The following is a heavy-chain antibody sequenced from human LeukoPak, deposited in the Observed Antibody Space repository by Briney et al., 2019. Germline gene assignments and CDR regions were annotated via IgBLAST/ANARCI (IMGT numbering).Heavy chain of an antibody. D-gene: IGHD3-10*01. Sequence: PGGSLRLSCAASGFSFSGFDMNWVRQAPGKGLEWIAHIGTSVNAIYYADSVKGRFTISRDNARDSLSLRMDSLRVEDTAVYYCAKDSVWFGDLLNWGQGALVIVSS. CDR1: GFSFSGFD. CDR3: AKDSVWFGDLLN. V-gene: IGHV3-48*03. CDR2: IGTSVNAI. J-gene: IGHJ4*02.